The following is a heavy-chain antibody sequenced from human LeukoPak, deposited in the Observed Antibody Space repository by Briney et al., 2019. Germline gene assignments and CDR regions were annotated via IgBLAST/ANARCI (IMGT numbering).Heavy chain of an antibody. CDR1: GGSISSSNW. V-gene: IGHV4-4*02. CDR3: AIRMGDWYNWFDP. Sequence: PSETLSLTCAVSGGSISSSNWWSWVRQPPGKGLEWIGEIYHSGSTNYSPSLKSRVTISVDKSKNQFSLKLSSVTAADTAVYYCAIRMGDWYNWFDPWGQGTLVTVSS. CDR2: IYHSGST. D-gene: IGHD3/OR15-3a*01. J-gene: IGHJ5*02.